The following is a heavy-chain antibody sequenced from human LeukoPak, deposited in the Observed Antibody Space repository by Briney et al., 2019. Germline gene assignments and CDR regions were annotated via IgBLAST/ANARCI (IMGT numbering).Heavy chain of an antibody. CDR3: ARDLAGITIFGVVNYGMDV. Sequence: SQTLSLTCAISGDSVSSNSAAWNWLRQSPSRGLEWLGRTYYRSKWYNDYAVSVKSRITINPDTSKNQFSLQLNSVTPEDTAVYYCARDLAGITIFGVVNYGMDVWGQGTTVTVSS. V-gene: IGHV6-1*01. D-gene: IGHD3-3*01. CDR2: TYYRSKWYN. CDR1: GDSVSSNSAA. J-gene: IGHJ6*02.